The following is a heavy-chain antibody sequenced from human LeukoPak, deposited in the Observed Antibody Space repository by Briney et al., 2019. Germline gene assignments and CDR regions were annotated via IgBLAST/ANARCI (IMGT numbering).Heavy chain of an antibody. CDR2: IYYSGST. V-gene: IGHV4-61*01. CDR1: GGSVSSGSYY. CDR3: ARERERGYSYGYGLDGFDY. Sequence: ASETLSPTCTVSGGSVSSGSYYWSWIRQPPGKGLEWIGYIYYSGSTNYNPSLKSRVTISVDTSKNQFSLKLSSVTAADTAVYYCARERERGYSYGYGLDGFDYWGQGTLVTVSS. D-gene: IGHD5-18*01. J-gene: IGHJ4*02.